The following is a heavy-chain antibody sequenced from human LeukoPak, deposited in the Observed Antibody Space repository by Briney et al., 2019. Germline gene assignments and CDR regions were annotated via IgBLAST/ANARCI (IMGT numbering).Heavy chain of an antibody. CDR3: ARDREYYGSGSYTYYGMDV. Sequence: PSETLSLTCTVSGGSISSGGYYWSWIRQHPGKGLEWIGYTYYSGSTYYNPSLKSRVTISVDTSKNQFSLKLSSVTAADTAVYYCARDREYYGSGSYTYYGMDVWGQGTTVTVSS. CDR2: TYYSGST. J-gene: IGHJ6*02. D-gene: IGHD3-10*01. V-gene: IGHV4-31*03. CDR1: GGSISSGGYY.